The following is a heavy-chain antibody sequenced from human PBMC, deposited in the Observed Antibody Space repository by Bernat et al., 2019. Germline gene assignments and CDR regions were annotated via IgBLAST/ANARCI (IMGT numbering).Heavy chain of an antibody. J-gene: IGHJ5*01. V-gene: IGHV3-7*03. CDR1: GFTFRTYW. Sequence: EVQLVESGGGLVQPGGSLRLSCEASGFTFRTYWMAWVRQAPGKGLEWVANIKQDGSAKNYVDSVKGRFTISRDNAKNSVYLQMDTLRAEDTAVYYCARAGYTSGWYVSWGQGTLVTVSS. CDR2: IKQDGSAK. D-gene: IGHD6-19*01. CDR3: ARAGYTSGWYVS.